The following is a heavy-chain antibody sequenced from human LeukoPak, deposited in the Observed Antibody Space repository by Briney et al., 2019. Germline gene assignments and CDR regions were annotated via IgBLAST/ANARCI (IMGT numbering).Heavy chain of an antibody. V-gene: IGHV4-4*07. CDR3: ASVIVGATTASPYYFDY. CDR2: IYTSGST. CDR1: GGSISSYY. Sequence: SETLSLTCTVSGGSISSYYWSWIRQPAGKGLEWIGRIYTSGSTNYNPSLKSRVTISVDTSKNQFSLKLSSVTAADTAVYYCASVIVGATTASPYYFDYWGQGTLVTVSS. D-gene: IGHD1-26*01. J-gene: IGHJ4*02.